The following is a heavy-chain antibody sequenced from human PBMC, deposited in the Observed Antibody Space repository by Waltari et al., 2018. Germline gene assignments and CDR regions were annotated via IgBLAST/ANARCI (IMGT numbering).Heavy chain of an antibody. J-gene: IGHJ4*02. CDR3: AKGYDDTVYYPLDY. CDR1: GFTFNYYA. Sequence: EVALLESGGGVVQPGGSLRPSCAASGFTFNYYAMNLVRQAPGKGLEWVSVISGDGQTFYADSVRGRFTISRDNSRNMVFLQLNSLRPEDTAVYYCAKGYDDTVYYPLDYWGQGTLVTVSS. CDR2: ISGDGQT. D-gene: IGHD3-22*01. V-gene: IGHV3-23*03.